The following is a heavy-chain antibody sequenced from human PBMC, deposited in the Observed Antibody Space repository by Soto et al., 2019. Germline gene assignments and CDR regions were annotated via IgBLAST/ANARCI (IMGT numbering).Heavy chain of an antibody. J-gene: IGHJ1*01. D-gene: IGHD3-22*01. Sequence: EVQLLESGGGLVQPGGSLRLSCAASGFTFSSSAMSWVRQPPGKGLEWVSAISGSGGSPYYADSVTGRFTISRDNSKNTLYLQMTSLRAEDTAVYYCVSGSYETSGYFEYFQSWGQGTLVTVSS. CDR1: GFTFSSSA. CDR3: VSGSYETSGYFEYFQS. V-gene: IGHV3-23*01. CDR2: ISGSGGSP.